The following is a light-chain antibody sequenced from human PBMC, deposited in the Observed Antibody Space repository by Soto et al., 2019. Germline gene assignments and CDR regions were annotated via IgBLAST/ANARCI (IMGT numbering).Light chain of an antibody. J-gene: IGKJ1*01. CDR2: GAS. V-gene: IGKV3-15*01. Sequence: TVLTQSPGTLSVSPGERVTLSCRASQSVSSYLAWYQQKPGQPPRLLIYGASTRATGIPARFSGSGSGTEFTLTISSLQSEDFAVYYCQQYNNWPRTFGQGTKVDIK. CDR3: QQYNNWPRT. CDR1: QSVSSY.